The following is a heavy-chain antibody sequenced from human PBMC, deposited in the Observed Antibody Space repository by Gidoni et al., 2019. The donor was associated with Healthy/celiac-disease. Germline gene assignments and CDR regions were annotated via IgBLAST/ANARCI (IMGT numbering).Heavy chain of an antibody. CDR3: AKGIFGVAPEFT. CDR1: GFPFSSYA. V-gene: IGHV3-23*01. J-gene: IGHJ5*02. CDR2: ISGSGGST. Sequence: EVQLLASGGGLVQPGGSLSLSCAASGFPFSSYAMSWVRQAPGKGLAWVSAISGSGGSTYYADSVKGRFTISRDNSKNTLYLQMNSLRAEDTAVYYCAKGIFGVAPEFTWGQGTLVTVSS. D-gene: IGHD3-3*01.